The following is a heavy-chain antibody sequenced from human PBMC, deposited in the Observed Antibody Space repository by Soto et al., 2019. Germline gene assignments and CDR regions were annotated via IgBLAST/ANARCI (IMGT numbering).Heavy chain of an antibody. CDR1: GYTFTSYC. D-gene: IGHD4-4*01. V-gene: IGHV1-18*04. J-gene: IGHJ6*02. CDR3: ARDFYDSNYEPYYYGMDV. Sequence: ASVEVSCKASGYTFTSYCISWVLQAPGQGLEWMGWISAYNGNTNYAQKLQGRVTMTTDTSTSTAYMELRSLRSDDTAVYYCARDFYDSNYEPYYYGMDVWGQGTTVTVSS. CDR2: ISAYNGNT.